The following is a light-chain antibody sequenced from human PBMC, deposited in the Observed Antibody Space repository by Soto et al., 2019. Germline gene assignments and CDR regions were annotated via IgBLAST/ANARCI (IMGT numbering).Light chain of an antibody. Sequence: HSVLAQPPSMAGVPGQKPTLSCSGSSSNIGNNYVSWYQQLPGTAPKLLIYENNKRPSGIPDRFSGSKSGTSATLGITGLQTGDEADYYCGTWDSSLSALYVFGTGTKVTVL. J-gene: IGLJ1*01. CDR3: GTWDSSLSALYV. V-gene: IGLV1-51*02. CDR2: ENN. CDR1: SSNIGNNY.